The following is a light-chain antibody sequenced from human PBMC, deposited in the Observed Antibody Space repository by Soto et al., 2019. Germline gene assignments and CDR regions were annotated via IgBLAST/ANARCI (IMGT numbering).Light chain of an antibody. CDR2: GVS. CDR1: QSLSSNY. Sequence: MVSKQSRGTLSLSPGEGATLSCRGSQSLSSNYLAWYQQKPGQAPRLLIYGVSSRATGVPVSFSGSGSGTDFTLTISRLEPEDFALYYCQQSVSPPITYGQGTRLEI. J-gene: IGKJ5*01. V-gene: IGKV3-20*01. CDR3: QQSVSPPIT.